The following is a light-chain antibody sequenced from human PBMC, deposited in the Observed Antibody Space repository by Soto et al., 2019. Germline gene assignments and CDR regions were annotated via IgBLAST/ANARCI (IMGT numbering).Light chain of an antibody. CDR2: DTS. CDR1: QFLSSY. CDR3: QQYGSSPTWT. Sequence: EIVLTQSPGTLSLSPGERATLSCRASQFLSSYLAWYQQIPGQPPRLLIYDTSNRVTGIPARFSGSRSGTDFTLTISSLEFGDSAVYYCQQYGSSPTWTFGQGTKVDIK. V-gene: IGKV3-20*01. J-gene: IGKJ1*01.